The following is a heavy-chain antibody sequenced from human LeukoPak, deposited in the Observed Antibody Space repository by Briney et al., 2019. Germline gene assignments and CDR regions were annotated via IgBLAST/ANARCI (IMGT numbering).Heavy chain of an antibody. J-gene: IGHJ4*02. Sequence: PGGSLRLSCAASGFTFSSYSMNWVRQAPGKGLEWVSYISSSSSTIYYADSVKGRFTISRDNAKNSLYLQMNSLRAEDTAVYYCARVSGSDYGGSTYYFDYWGQGTLVTVSS. CDR3: ARVSGSDYGGSTYYFDY. CDR2: ISSSSSTI. D-gene: IGHD4-23*01. V-gene: IGHV3-48*01. CDR1: GFTFSSYS.